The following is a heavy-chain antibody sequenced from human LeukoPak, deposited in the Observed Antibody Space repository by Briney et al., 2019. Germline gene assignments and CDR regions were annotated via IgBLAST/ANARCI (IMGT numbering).Heavy chain of an antibody. J-gene: IGHJ4*02. D-gene: IGHD6-19*01. CDR3: AREIALAGKTFDY. Sequence: ASVKVSCKTSGYTFTSHYMHWVRQAPGQRLEWMGAINPSGGSTNYAQKFQGRVTMTRDTSTSTVYMELSSLISDDTAVYYYAREIALAGKTFDYWGQGILVTVSS. V-gene: IGHV1-46*01. CDR2: INPSGGST. CDR1: GYTFTSHY.